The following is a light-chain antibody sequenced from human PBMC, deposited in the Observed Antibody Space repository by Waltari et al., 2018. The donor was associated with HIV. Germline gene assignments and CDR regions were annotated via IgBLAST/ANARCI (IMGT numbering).Light chain of an antibody. Sequence: QTVVTQEPSFSVSPGGTVTLTCGLSSGSVSTNYYPSLYQQTPGQAPRTLIYSPNTSSAGARDRCSCSLFGNKAALTITGAQAYDEADYYCVLYMGSGIWVFGGGTKLTVL. J-gene: IGLJ3*02. CDR1: SGSVSTNYY. V-gene: IGLV8-61*01. CDR2: SPN. CDR3: VLYMGSGIWV.